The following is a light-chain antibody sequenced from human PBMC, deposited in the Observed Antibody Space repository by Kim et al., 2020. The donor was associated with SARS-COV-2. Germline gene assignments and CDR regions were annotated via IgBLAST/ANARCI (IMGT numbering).Light chain of an antibody. J-gene: IGLJ1*01. CDR1: SSNIGAGYD. CDR3: QSYDSSLSGYV. CDR2: VNS. Sequence: QRVTISCTGSSSNIGAGYDVHWYQPLPGTAPKLLIYVNSIRPSGVPDRFSGSKSGTSASLALTGLQAEDEADYYCQSYDSSLSGYVFGTGTKVTVL. V-gene: IGLV1-40*01.